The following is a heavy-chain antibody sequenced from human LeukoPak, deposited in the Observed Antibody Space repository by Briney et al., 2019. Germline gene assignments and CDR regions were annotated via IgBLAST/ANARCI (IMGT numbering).Heavy chain of an antibody. CDR2: IYYKGNT. CDR1: GGSIYSHY. J-gene: IGHJ4*02. V-gene: IGHV4-59*08. Sequence: PSETLSLTCGVSGGSIYSHYWGWIRQPPGKGLEWIGDIYYKGNTNYNPSLKSRVTISLDTSKNHLSLTLTSVVAADTAIYYCMRHVTGCNYSEYWGQGILVTVSS. D-gene: IGHD2-8*02. CDR3: MRHVTGCNYSEY.